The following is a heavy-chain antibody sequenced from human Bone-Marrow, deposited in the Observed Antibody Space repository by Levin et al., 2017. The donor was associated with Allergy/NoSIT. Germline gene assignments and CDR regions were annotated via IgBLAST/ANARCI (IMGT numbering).Heavy chain of an antibody. J-gene: IGHJ4*02. D-gene: IGHD4-11*01. CDR3: ATFDYSSYGYFFDY. CDR2: IRGYDDST. CDR1: GFNFNAYG. Sequence: LAGGSLRLSCAVSGFNFNAYGMTWVRQAPGKGLEWVSTIRGYDDSTFYTDSVRGRFTISRDTSEDTLYLQMNSLRAEDTAVYYCATFDYSSYGYFFDYWGQGTLVTVSS. V-gene: IGHV3-23*01.